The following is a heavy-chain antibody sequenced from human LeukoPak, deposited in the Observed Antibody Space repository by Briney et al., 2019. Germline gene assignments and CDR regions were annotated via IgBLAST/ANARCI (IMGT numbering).Heavy chain of an antibody. D-gene: IGHD3-10*01. CDR2: IIPIFGTA. CDR1: GGTFSSYA. CDR3: ARDFGPTIYDY. V-gene: IGHV1-69*13. Sequence: ASVKVSCKASGGTFSSYAISWVRQAPGQGLEWMGGIIPIFGTANYAQKFQGRVAITADESTSTAYMELSSLRSEDTAVYYCARDFGPTIYDYWGQGTLVTVSS. J-gene: IGHJ4*02.